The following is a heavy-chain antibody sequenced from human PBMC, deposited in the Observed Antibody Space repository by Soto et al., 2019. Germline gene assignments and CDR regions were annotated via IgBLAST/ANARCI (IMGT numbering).Heavy chain of an antibody. D-gene: IGHD2-15*01. Sequence: EVHLWESGGGLVQPGGSLRLSCAASGYTFSSYAMSWVRQAPGKGLEWVSVISGSGDSTYYADSVEGRFTISRDNSEDTLYLRMNSLRAEDTAVYSCARELGYCSGGNCYLEGAFDIWGQGTMVTVSS. CDR1: GYTFSSYA. J-gene: IGHJ3*02. CDR3: ARELGYCSGGNCYLEGAFDI. V-gene: IGHV3-23*01. CDR2: ISGSGDST.